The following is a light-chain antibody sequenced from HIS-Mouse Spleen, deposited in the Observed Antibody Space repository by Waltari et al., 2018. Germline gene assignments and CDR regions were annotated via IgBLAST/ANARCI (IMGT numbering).Light chain of an antibody. CDR3: QVWDSSSDPV. CDR1: NLGTKS. V-gene: IGLV3-21*02. CDR2: ADS. Sequence: SYVLTHPPSVSVAPGQTARITCGGNNLGTKSVHWYQQKPGQAPVLGVYADSDRPSGIPERFSGSNSGNTATLTISRVEAGDEADYYCQVWDSSSDPVFGTGTKVTVL. J-gene: IGLJ1*01.